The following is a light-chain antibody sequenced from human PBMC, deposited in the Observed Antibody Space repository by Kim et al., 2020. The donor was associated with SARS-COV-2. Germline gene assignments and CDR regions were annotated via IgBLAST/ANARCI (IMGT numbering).Light chain of an antibody. CDR1: SSDLNASNY. V-gene: IGLV2-14*03. CDR3: SSYTSGTTFYV. Sequence: QSVLTQPASVSGSPGQSITISCTGTSSDLNASNYVSWYRQHPGKAPKLLIYGVNNRPSGVSNRFSGSKSGNTASLTISELQAEDEADYYCSSYTSGTTFYVFGTGTKVTVL. CDR2: GVN. J-gene: IGLJ1*01.